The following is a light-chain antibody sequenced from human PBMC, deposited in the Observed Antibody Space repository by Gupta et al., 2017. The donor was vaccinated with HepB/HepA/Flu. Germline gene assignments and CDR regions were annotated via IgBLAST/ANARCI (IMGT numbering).Light chain of an antibody. CDR1: SSDVGDYNY. Sequence: QSALTQPASVSGSPGPSITISCTATSSDVGDYNYVSWYQQHPGKAPKLLIYDVTNRPSGISNRFSGSKSGNTASLTISGLQAEDEADYYCSSVSYTTLMVFGGGTKVTVL. CDR2: DVT. J-gene: IGLJ3*02. CDR3: SSVSYTTLMV. V-gene: IGLV2-14*01.